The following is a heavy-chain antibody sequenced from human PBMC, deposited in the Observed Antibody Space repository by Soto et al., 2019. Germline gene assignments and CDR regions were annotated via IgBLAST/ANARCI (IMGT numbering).Heavy chain of an antibody. Sequence: QLQLLQSGGGVVHPGRSLRLSCVASGFTFSAFGMHWVRQAPGKGLEWVAVISADGRKTFYADSVKGRFTISRDSPHNARFLDLSSLRGDDTAVYFCAKDRGSWDYYYGMDAWGQGTTVTVSS. D-gene: IGHD3-10*01. CDR3: AKDRGSWDYYYGMDA. CDR2: ISADGRKT. V-gene: IGHV3-30*18. J-gene: IGHJ6*02. CDR1: GFTFSAFG.